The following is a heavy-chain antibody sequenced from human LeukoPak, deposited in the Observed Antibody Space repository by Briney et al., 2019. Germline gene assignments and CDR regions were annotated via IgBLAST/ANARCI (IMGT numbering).Heavy chain of an antibody. V-gene: IGHV4-39*01. J-gene: IGHJ6*03. D-gene: IGHD3-22*01. Sequence: SETLSLTCTVSGGSISSSSYYWGWIRQPPGKVLEWIGSIYYSGSTYYNPSLKSRVTISVDTSKDQFSLKLSSVTAADTAVYYCASSADKYDSSGYLDYYYYYMDVWGKGTTVTVSS. CDR2: IYYSGST. CDR3: ASSADKYDSSGYLDYYYYYMDV. CDR1: GGSISSSSYY.